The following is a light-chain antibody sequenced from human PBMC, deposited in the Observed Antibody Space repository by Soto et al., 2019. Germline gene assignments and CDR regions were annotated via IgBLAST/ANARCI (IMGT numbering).Light chain of an antibody. CDR3: QQYSSDST. CDR1: KNINNW. J-gene: IGKJ1*01. CDR2: RAS. V-gene: IGKV1-5*03. Sequence: DIPMTQSPSTLSASVGDRVTITCRASKNINNWLAWYQQKPGKAPKLLIYRASSLENGVPSRFSGRGSGTDFIFTITSLQPDDFATYYCQQYSSDSTFGQGTKVEIK.